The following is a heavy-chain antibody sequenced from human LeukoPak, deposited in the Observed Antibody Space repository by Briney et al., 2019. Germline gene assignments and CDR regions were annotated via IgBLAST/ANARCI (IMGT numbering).Heavy chain of an antibody. J-gene: IGHJ4*02. CDR1: GYTFTGYY. CDR2: INPNSGAT. CDR3: ARVGVGYCTNGVCLEAFDY. V-gene: IGHV1-2*02. D-gene: IGHD2-8*01. Sequence: ASVKLSCTVSGYTFTGYYMRWVRQAPGQGLEWMGWINPNSGATNYAQKFQGRVTMTRDTSISTAYMELSRLRSDDAAVYYCARVGVGYCTNGVCLEAFDYWGQGTLVTVSS.